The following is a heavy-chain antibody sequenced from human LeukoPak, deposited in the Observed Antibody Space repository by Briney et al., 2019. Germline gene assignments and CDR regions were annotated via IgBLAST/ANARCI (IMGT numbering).Heavy chain of an antibody. D-gene: IGHD6-13*01. J-gene: IGHJ4*02. CDR3: ARPLDSSSWYGPLDY. V-gene: IGHV5-51*01. Sequence: GESLKISCKGSGYSFTSYWIGWVRQMPGKGLEWMGIIYPGDSDTSYSPSFQGQVTISADKSISTAYLQWSSLKASDTAMYYCARPLDSSSWYGPLDYWGQGTLVTVSS. CDR2: IYPGDSDT. CDR1: GYSFTSYW.